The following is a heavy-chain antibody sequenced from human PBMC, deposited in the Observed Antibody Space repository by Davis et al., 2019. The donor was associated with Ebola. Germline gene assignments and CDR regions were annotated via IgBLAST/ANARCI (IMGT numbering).Heavy chain of an antibody. V-gene: IGHV3-33*01. CDR1: GFTFSSYG. CDR2: IWYDGSNK. D-gene: IGHD4-17*01. Sequence: GESLKISCAASGFTFSSYGMHWVRQAPGKGLEWVAAIWYDGSNKYYADSVKGRFTISRDNSKNTLYLQMNSLRAEDTAVYYCARVRPYGLIDYWGQGTLVTVSS. J-gene: IGHJ4*02. CDR3: ARVRPYGLIDY.